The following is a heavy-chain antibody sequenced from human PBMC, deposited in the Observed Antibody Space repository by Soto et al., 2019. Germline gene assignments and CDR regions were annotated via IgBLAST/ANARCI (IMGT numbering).Heavy chain of an antibody. V-gene: IGHV3-23*01. Sequence: GGSLRLSCVASGFKFNFFGMSWVRRAPGKGLEWVSAISGSGSGTFYSDSVKGRFTISRDNPKNTLFLEMKSLRPEDAAVYYCAKDRIQDCTSSSCYRGGDSWGHGTLLTVSS. CDR1: GFKFNFFG. CDR3: AKDRIQDCTSSSCYRGGDS. D-gene: IGHD2-2*01. CDR2: ISGSGSGT. J-gene: IGHJ5*01.